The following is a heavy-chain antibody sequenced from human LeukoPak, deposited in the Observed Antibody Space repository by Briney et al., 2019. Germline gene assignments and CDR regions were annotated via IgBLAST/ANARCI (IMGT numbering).Heavy chain of an antibody. Sequence: GASVKVSCKASGYTFSRYGISWVRQAPGQGLEWMGWISGYNGNTKSAQMVQGRVTMTTDTSTSTAYMELRSLRSDDTAVYYCARATYCSGTSCYIRNDAFDIWGQGTMVTVSS. D-gene: IGHD2-2*02. CDR2: ISGYNGNT. J-gene: IGHJ3*02. CDR1: GYTFSRYG. CDR3: ARATYCSGTSCYIRNDAFDI. V-gene: IGHV1-18*01.